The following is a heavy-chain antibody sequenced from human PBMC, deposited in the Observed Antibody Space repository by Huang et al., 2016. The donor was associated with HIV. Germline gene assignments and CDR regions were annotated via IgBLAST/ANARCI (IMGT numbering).Heavy chain of an antibody. V-gene: IGHV2-5*02. CDR1: GFSLNHKGVG. CDR3: AHIGRLGNYSMHV. CDR2: IYWDDDK. D-gene: IGHD7-27*01. Sequence: QITLKESGPTVIKPTQTLTLTCSFSGFSLNHKGVGVGWIRQPPGKALEWLVLIYWDDDKRFTPTLKNRMTITKDTSRKQVVFTMTKLDPMDTGTYYCAHIGRLGNYSMHVWGNGTTVTVSS. J-gene: IGHJ6*03.